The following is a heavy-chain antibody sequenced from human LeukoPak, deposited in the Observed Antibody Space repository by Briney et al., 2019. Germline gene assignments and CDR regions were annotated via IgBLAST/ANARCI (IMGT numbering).Heavy chain of an antibody. Sequence: ASVKVSCKASGCTFTSYGISWVRQAPGQGLEWMGWISAYNGNTNYAQKLQGRVTMTTDTSTSTAYMELRSLRSDDTAVYYCARTEAGFSSIAPTTADYWGQGTLVTVSS. CDR2: ISAYNGNT. J-gene: IGHJ4*02. CDR3: ARTEAGFSSIAPTTADY. CDR1: GCTFTSYG. D-gene: IGHD6-6*01. V-gene: IGHV1-18*01.